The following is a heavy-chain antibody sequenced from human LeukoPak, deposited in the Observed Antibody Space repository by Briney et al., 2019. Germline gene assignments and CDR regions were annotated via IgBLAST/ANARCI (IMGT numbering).Heavy chain of an antibody. CDR1: GGSISSYY. V-gene: IGHV4-59*01. CDR2: IYYSGST. Sequence: SETLSLTCAVSGGSISSYYWSWIRQPPGKGLEWIGYIYYSGSTNYNPSLKSRVTISVDTSKNQFSLKLSSVTAADTAVYYCARDCSGGSCFDYWGQGTLVTVSS. J-gene: IGHJ4*02. CDR3: ARDCSGGSCFDY. D-gene: IGHD2-15*01.